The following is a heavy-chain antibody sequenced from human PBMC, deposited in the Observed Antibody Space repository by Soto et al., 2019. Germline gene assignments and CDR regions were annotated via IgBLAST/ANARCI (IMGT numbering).Heavy chain of an antibody. CDR2: INHGGST. D-gene: IGHD3-10*01. Sequence: QVQLQQWGAGLLKPSETLSLTCAVYGGSFSGYYWSWIRQPPGKGLEWIGEINHGGSTKYNPSLKSRVTISVDTSKNQFSLTLSSVTAADTAVDYCARVAGSYYNVWGQGTLVTVSS. CDR3: ARVAGSYYNV. CDR1: GGSFSGYY. V-gene: IGHV4-34*01. J-gene: IGHJ4*02.